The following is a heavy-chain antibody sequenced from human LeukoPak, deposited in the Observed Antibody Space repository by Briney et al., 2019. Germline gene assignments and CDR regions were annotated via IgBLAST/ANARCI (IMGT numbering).Heavy chain of an antibody. V-gene: IGHV3-21*01. CDR2: ISSSSSYI. J-gene: IGHJ4*02. CDR3: AREDSYYYGSGSYPFDY. D-gene: IGHD3-10*01. Sequence: PGGSLRLSCAASGFTFSSYSMNWVRHAPGKGLEWVSSISSSSSYIYYADSVKGRFTISRDNAKTSLYLQMNSLRAEDTAVYYCAREDSYYYGSGSYPFDYWGQGTLVTVSS. CDR1: GFTFSSYS.